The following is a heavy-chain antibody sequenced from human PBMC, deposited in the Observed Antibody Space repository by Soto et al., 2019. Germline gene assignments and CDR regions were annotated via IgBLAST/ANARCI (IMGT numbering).Heavy chain of an antibody. J-gene: IGHJ4*02. CDR2: ISYDGSNK. Sequence: QVQLVESGGGVVQPERSLRLSCAASGFTFSSYAMHWVRQAPGKGLEWVAVISYDGSNKYYADSVKGRFTISRDNSKNTLYLQMNSLRAEDTAVYYCAREHDTLPDYWGQGTLVTVSS. CDR1: GFTFSSYA. V-gene: IGHV3-30-3*01. CDR3: AREHDTLPDY.